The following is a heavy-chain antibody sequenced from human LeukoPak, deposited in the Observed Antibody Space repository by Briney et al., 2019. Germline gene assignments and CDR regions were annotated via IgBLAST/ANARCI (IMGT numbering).Heavy chain of an antibody. CDR1: GFTVSTYY. D-gene: IGHD2-2*01. CDR3: ARGLGYCTSTTCLLPFDY. V-gene: IGHV3-53*01. CDR2: IYSGGST. Sequence: GGSLRLSCAASGFTVSTYYMTWVRQAPGKGLECVSVIYSGGSTYYADSVKGRFTVSRDNSKNTLYLQMNTLRAEDTAMYYCARGLGYCTSTTCLLPFDYWGQGTLVTVSS. J-gene: IGHJ4*02.